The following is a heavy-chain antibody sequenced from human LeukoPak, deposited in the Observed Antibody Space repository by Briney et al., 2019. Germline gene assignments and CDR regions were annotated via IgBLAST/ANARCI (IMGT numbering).Heavy chain of an antibody. V-gene: IGHV3-48*03. J-gene: IGHJ4*02. Sequence: PGGSLRLSCAASGFTFDDYAMHWVRQAPGKGLEWVSYISSSGSTIYYADSVKGRFTISRDNAKNSLYLQMNSLRAEDTAVYYCARDETGITGTTVGLYFGYWGQGTLVTVSS. CDR1: GFTFDDYA. CDR3: ARDETGITGTTVGLYFGY. CDR2: ISSSGSTI. D-gene: IGHD1-20*01.